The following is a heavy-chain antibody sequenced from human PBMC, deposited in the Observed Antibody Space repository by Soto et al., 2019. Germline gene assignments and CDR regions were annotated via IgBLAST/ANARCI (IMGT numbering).Heavy chain of an antibody. Sequence: SETLSLTCVVSGNSISTTNWWSWVRQSPGKGLEWIGEIYHSGSTNYNPSLKSRVTISVDKSKNQFSLKLSSLTAADTAVYYCARDVGYHYDGSPSGQFDFWGQGTLVTVSS. D-gene: IGHD3-22*01. CDR1: GNSISTTNW. CDR3: ARDVGYHYDGSPSGQFDF. CDR2: IYHSGST. V-gene: IGHV4-4*02. J-gene: IGHJ4*02.